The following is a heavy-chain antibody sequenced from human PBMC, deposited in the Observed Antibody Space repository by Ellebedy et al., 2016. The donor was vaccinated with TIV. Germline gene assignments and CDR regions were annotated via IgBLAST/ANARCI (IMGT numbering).Heavy chain of an antibody. D-gene: IGHD4-17*01. V-gene: IGHV3-7*01. CDR3: ARRGSYGDYAVQVNSWLDR. Sequence: PGGSLRLSCAASGFSFRSYWMSWVRQAPGKGLEWVANIYQDGSEKLYVDSVKGRCTISRDNTKNLLFLQMNSLRVDDTAMYYCARRGSYGDYAVQVNSWLDRWGQGTLVTVSS. J-gene: IGHJ5*02. CDR1: GFSFRSYW. CDR2: IYQDGSEK.